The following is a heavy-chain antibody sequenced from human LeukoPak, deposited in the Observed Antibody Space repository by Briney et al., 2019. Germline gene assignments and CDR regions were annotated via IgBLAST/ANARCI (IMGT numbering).Heavy chain of an antibody. CDR2: IYSGGST. Sequence: GGSLRLSCAASGFTVSSNYMSWVRQAPGKGLEWVSVIYSGGSTYYADSAKGRFTISRDNSKNTLYLQMNSLRAEDTAVYYCARSLSTAATAAGYWGQGTLVTVSS. J-gene: IGHJ4*02. V-gene: IGHV3-53*01. CDR1: GFTVSSNY. CDR3: ARSLSTAATAAGY. D-gene: IGHD6-13*01.